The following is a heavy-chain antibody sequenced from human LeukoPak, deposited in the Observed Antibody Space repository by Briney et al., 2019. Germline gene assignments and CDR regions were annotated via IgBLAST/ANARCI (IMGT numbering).Heavy chain of an antibody. CDR2: ISSSSSYI. V-gene: IGHV3-21*04. J-gene: IGHJ4*02. CDR1: GFTFNTYN. D-gene: IGHD3-22*01. Sequence: GGSLRLSCAASGFTFNTYNMNWVRQAPGKGLEWVSSISSSSSYIYYADSVKGRFTISRDNSKNTLYLQMNSLRAEDTAVYYCAKDRRYDSSGYSPYYFDYWGQGTLVTVSS. CDR3: AKDRRYDSSGYSPYYFDY.